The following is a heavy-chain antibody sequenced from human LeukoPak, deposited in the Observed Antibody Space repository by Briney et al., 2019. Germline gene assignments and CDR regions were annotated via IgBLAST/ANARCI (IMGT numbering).Heavy chain of an antibody. CDR3: AKTRDSYGYVYFDY. D-gene: IGHD5-18*01. V-gene: IGHV3-66*01. CDR1: GFTVSNNY. CDR2: IYSGGTI. J-gene: IGHJ4*02. Sequence: GGSLRLSCAASGFTVSNNYMSWVRQAPGKGLEWVSVIYSGGTIYYADSVKGRFTISRDNAKNSLYLQMNSLRAEDTAVYYCAKTRDSYGYVYFDYWGQGTLVTVSS.